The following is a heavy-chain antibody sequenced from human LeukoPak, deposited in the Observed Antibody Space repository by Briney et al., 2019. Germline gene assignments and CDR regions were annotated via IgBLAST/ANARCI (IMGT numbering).Heavy chain of an antibody. J-gene: IGHJ3*02. D-gene: IGHD2-8*02. CDR1: GFTFLDYV. Sequence: GGSLRHSRAAPGFTFLDYVMYWVWEALGEGLERGSGISWNSGSIGYADSVKGRFTIYRDNAKNSLYLQMNNLRAEDTGLYYCAKGIKAAVTGAFGIWGQGTMGTLSS. CDR3: AKGIKAAVTGAFGI. CDR2: ISWNSGSI. V-gene: IGHV3-9*01.